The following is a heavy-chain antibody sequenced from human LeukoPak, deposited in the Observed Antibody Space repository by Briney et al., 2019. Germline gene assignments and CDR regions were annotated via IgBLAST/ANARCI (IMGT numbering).Heavy chain of an antibody. CDR3: AREVAVAGPSPLEY. CDR2: IRYDGSNK. CDR1: GFTFSSYG. V-gene: IGHV3-30*02. J-gene: IGHJ4*02. Sequence: GGSLRLSCAASGFTFSSYGMHWVRQAPGKGLEWVAFIRYDGSNKYYADSVKGRFTISRDNSKNTLYLQMNSLRAEDTAVYYCAREVAVAGPSPLEYWGQGTLVTVSS. D-gene: IGHD6-19*01.